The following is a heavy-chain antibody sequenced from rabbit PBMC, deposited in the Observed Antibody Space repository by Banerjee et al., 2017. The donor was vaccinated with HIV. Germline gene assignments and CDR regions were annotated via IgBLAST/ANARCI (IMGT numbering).Heavy chain of an antibody. D-gene: IGHD6-1*01. V-gene: IGHV1S45*01. CDR1: GFSFSSSYW. CDR3: AREEYVGYGYANL. Sequence: QEQLEESGGDLVKPEGSLTLTCTASGFSFSSSYWMCWVRQAPGKGLEWIGCINTSSGSTHYASWVNGRFTVSKTSSTTVTLQMTSLTAADTATYFCAREEYVGYGYANLWGPGTLVTVS. J-gene: IGHJ4*01. CDR2: INTSSGST.